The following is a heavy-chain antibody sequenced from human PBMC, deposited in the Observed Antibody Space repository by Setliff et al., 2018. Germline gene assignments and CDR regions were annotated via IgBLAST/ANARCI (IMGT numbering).Heavy chain of an antibody. J-gene: IGHJ6*02. CDR1: GGTFSSYA. CDR2: IIPIFGTA. D-gene: IGHD1-26*01. CDR3: ARDREWIVGATYYYYGMDV. V-gene: IGHV1-69*13. Sequence: RASVKVSCKASGGTFSSYAISWVRQAPGQGLEWMGGIIPIFGTANYAQKFQGRVTITADESTSTAYMELSSLRSEDTAVYYCARDREWIVGATYYYYGMDVWGQGTTVTV.